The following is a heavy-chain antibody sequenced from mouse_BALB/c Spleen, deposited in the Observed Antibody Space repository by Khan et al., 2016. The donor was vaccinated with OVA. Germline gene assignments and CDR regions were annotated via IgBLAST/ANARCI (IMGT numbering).Heavy chain of an antibody. CDR3: ASHLTGSFAY. CDR1: GFTFSSYS. CDR2: ISTGGDYT. J-gene: IGHJ3*01. V-gene: IGHV5-6*01. Sequence: EVELVESGGDLVKPGGSLKLSCAASGFTFSSYSMSWVRQTPDKRLEWVATISTGGDYTYYPDNVKGRFIIPRDDAKNTLYLQMSSLKSEDTAMYYCASHLTGSFAYWGQGTLVTVSA. D-gene: IGHD4-1*01.